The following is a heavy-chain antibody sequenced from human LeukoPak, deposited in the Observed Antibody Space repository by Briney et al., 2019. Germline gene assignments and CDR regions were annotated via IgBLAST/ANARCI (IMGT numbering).Heavy chain of an antibody. Sequence: PSETLSLTGTASGGSVSGYYWSWIRQPPGKGLEWIGYIFYSGSTSYNSSLQSRVTISVDPSKNEFSLRLSSVTAADTAVYYCAGHRDDVAYSYGMDVWSQGTTVTVSS. V-gene: IGHV4-59*08. CDR1: GGSVSGYY. D-gene: IGHD1-1*01. CDR3: AGHRDDVAYSYGMDV. J-gene: IGHJ6*02. CDR2: IFYSGST.